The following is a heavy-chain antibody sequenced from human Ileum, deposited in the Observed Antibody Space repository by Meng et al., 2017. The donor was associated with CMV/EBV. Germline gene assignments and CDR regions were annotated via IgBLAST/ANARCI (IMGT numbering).Heavy chain of an antibody. Sequence: QVQLKESGPGLGQSSQTLSLTCNVSGDSIISDDHYWSWIRQPPGKGLEWIGYVFYSGSTYYNPSLMSRVTISVDTSKNQFSLRLSSVTAADTAVYYCARELRYGDYYFDSWGQGTLVTVSS. V-gene: IGHV4-30-4*08. D-gene: IGHD4-17*01. CDR3: ARELRYGDYYFDS. CDR2: VFYSGST. CDR1: GDSIISDDHY. J-gene: IGHJ4*02.